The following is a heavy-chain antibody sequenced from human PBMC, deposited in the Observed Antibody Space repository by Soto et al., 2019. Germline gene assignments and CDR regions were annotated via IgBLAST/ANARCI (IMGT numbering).Heavy chain of an antibody. CDR3: PRSRRGAYSSGWYSTSGYYNYGIDV. J-gene: IGHJ6*02. CDR1: GYSFPTYW. Sequence: EVQLVQSGAEMKKPGESLKISCKASGYSFPTYWIGWVRQMPGKGLEWMGINYPGDSDTKYSPSLQGQVSISADTSISTAYLQWTRLTASDTAMYYCPRSRRGAYSSGWYSTSGYYNYGIDVWGQGTKVTVSS. D-gene: IGHD6-19*01. V-gene: IGHV5-51*01. CDR2: NYPGDSDT.